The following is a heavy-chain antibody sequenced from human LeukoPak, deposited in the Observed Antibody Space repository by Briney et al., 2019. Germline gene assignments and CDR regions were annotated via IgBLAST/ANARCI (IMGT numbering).Heavy chain of an antibody. Sequence: ASVKVSCKASGYTFTNYYMHWVRQAPGQGLEWMGIINTSGGSTNYAQKFQGRVTMTRDTSTTTVHMELSSLRSEDTAVYYCATGFYFDTSGLLMHWGQGTLVTVSS. D-gene: IGHD3-22*01. V-gene: IGHV1-46*01. J-gene: IGHJ4*02. CDR1: GYTFTNYY. CDR2: INTSGGST. CDR3: ATGFYFDTSGLLMH.